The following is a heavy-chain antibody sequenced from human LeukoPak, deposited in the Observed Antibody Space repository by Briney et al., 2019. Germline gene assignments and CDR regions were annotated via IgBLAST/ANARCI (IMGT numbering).Heavy chain of an antibody. CDR2: INHRGTH. CDR3: ARTIVGPGTSYFDL. CDR1: GGSISSSSYY. J-gene: IGHJ4*02. D-gene: IGHD1-26*01. V-gene: IGHV4-39*07. Sequence: SETLSLTCTVSGGSISSSSYYWGWIRQPPGKGLEWLGEINHRGTHEYSPSLKSRVTMSVDTSTNQFSLRLTSVTAADTAVYFCARTIVGPGTSYFDLWGQGSLVTVSS.